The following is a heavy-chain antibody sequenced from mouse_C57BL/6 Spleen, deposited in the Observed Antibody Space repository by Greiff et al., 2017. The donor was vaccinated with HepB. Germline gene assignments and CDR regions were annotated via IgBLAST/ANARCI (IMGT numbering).Heavy chain of an antibody. CDR2: IDPSDSYT. Sequence: QVQLQQPGAELVKPGASVKLSCKASGYTFTSYWMQWVKQRPGQGLEWIGEIDPSDSYTNYNQKFKGKATLTVDTSPSTAYMQLSSLTSEDSAVYYCARRDSPTTVVADAMYYWGQGTSVTVSS. CDR1: GYTFTSYW. CDR3: ARRDSPTTVVADAMYY. J-gene: IGHJ4*01. V-gene: IGHV1-50*01. D-gene: IGHD1-1*01.